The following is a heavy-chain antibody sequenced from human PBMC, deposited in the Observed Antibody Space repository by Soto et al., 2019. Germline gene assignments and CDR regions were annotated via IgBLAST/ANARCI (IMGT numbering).Heavy chain of an antibody. J-gene: IGHJ4*02. CDR1: GFTFSSYA. CDR2: ISGSGGST. CDR3: AKVFAYGDYRSLEY. Sequence: PGESLKISCAASGFTFSSYAMSCVRQAPGKGLEWVSAISGSGGSTYYADSVKGRFTISRDNSKNTLYLQMNSLRAEDTAVYYCAKVFAYGDYRSLEYWGQGTLVTVSS. D-gene: IGHD4-17*01. V-gene: IGHV3-23*01.